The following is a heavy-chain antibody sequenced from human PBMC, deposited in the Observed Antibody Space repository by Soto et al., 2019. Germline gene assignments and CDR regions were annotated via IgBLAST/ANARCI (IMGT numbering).Heavy chain of an antibody. Sequence: QVQLVQSGAEVKKPGSSVKVSCKASGGTFSSYAISWVRQAPGQGLAWMGGIIPIFGTANYAQKFQGRVTITADESTGTAYMELSSLRSEDTAVYYCARGPSYDVWSGYYTGYFDYWGQGTLVTVSS. J-gene: IGHJ4*02. CDR2: IIPIFGTA. D-gene: IGHD3-3*01. CDR3: ARGPSYDVWSGYYTGYFDY. CDR1: GGTFSSYA. V-gene: IGHV1-69*01.